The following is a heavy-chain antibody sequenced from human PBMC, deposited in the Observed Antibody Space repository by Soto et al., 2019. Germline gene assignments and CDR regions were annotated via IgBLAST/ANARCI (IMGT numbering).Heavy chain of an antibody. V-gene: IGHV3-73*02. CDR2: IRSKVNSYAT. Sequence: EVQLVESGGGLVQPGGSLKLSCAASGFTFSGSAMHWVRQASGKGLEWVGRIRSKVNSYATAYAASVKGRFTISRDDSKNTAYLQMNSLKTEDTAVYYCTSTYYYDSSGYRYYFDYWGQGTLVTVSS. CDR1: GFTFSGSA. J-gene: IGHJ4*02. D-gene: IGHD3-22*01. CDR3: TSTYYYDSSGYRYYFDY.